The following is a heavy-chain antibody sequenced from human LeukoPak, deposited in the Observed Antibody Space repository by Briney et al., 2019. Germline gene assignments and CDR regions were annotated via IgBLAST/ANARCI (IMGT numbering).Heavy chain of an antibody. J-gene: IGHJ4*02. D-gene: IGHD5-18*01. V-gene: IGHV4-59*08. CDR2: IYYSGST. CDR3: ARRGYSYGFGFDY. CDR1: SGSIRSYY. Sequence: PSETLSLTCTVSSGSIRSYYWSWIRQPPGKGLEWIGYIYYSGSTNYNPSLKSRVTISVDTSKNQFSLKLSSVTAADTAVYYCARRGYSYGFGFDYWGQGTLVTVSS.